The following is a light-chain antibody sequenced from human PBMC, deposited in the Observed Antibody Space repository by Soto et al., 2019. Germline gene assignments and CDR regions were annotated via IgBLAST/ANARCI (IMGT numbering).Light chain of an antibody. CDR1: RSISYF. Sequence: DIQMTQSPSSLSASVGDRVSIACRASRSISYFLNWYKHKPGKAPRLPIDASSILESGVPSRFSGSGSGRDFTLTISSLQPEGFATYDWEQSYSTPRAFGQGTKVEVK. CDR2: ASS. V-gene: IGKV1-39*01. CDR3: EQSYSTPRA. J-gene: IGKJ1*01.